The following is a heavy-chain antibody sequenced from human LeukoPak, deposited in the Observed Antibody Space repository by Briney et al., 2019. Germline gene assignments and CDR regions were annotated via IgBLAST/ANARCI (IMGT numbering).Heavy chain of an antibody. Sequence: TSETLSLTCSVSGGSITSSSYYWGWIRQPPEKGLEWIGSISYTGGTNYSPSLKSRVTISVDTSKNQFSLKLSSVTAADTAVYYCARLRDLYGGNSDYYGMDVWGQGTTVTVSS. D-gene: IGHD4-23*01. CDR1: GGSITSSSYY. J-gene: IGHJ6*02. CDR2: ISYTGGT. CDR3: ARLRDLYGGNSDYYGMDV. V-gene: IGHV4-39*07.